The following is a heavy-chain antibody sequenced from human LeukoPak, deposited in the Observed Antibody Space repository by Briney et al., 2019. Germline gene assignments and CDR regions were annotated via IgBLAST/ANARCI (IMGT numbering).Heavy chain of an antibody. Sequence: PGGSLRLSCAASGFTFSSYWMHWVRQAPGKGLVWVSRINSDGSTTTYVDSVEGRFTISRDNAKNTLYLQMNSLRAEDTAVYYCAKKVWDGPDRDYYFDYWGQGTLVTVSS. V-gene: IGHV3-74*01. CDR2: INSDGSTT. D-gene: IGHD3-16*01. CDR1: GFTFSSYW. CDR3: AKKVWDGPDRDYYFDY. J-gene: IGHJ4*02.